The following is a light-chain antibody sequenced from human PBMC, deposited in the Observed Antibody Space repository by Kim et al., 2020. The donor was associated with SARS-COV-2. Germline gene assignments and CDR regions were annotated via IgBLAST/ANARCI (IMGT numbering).Light chain of an antibody. CDR2: YDS. CDR3: QVWDSSSDQV. V-gene: IGLV3-21*04. Sequence: SYELTQPPSVSVAPGKTARITCGGNNIGSKSVHWYQQKPGQAPVLVIYYDSDRPSGIPERFSGSNSGNTATLTISRVEPGDEADYYCQVWDSSSDQVFGG. J-gene: IGLJ3*02. CDR1: NIGSKS.